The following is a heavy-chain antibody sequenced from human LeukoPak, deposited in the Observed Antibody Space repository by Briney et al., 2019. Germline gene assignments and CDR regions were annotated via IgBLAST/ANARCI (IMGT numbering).Heavy chain of an antibody. J-gene: IGHJ4*02. CDR1: GFTFSSYS. CDR2: ISRGVGST. Sequence: PGGSLRLSCAASGFTFSSYSMNWVRQTPGKGLECVSAISRGVGSTYYADSVKGRFTISRDNSKNTLYLQMNNLRADDTAVYYCAKKGQADDYGKPDWGQGTLVTVSS. D-gene: IGHD4-17*01. V-gene: IGHV3-23*01. CDR3: AKKGQADDYGKPD.